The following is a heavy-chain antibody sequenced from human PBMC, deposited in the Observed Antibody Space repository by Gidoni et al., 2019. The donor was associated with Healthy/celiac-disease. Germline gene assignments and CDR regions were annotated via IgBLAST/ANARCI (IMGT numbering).Heavy chain of an antibody. J-gene: IGHJ5*02. CDR3: ARVGTTARKGNNWFDP. V-gene: IGHV1-18*04. Sequence: QVQLVQSGAEVKKPGASVQVSCKASGYTFTSYGISWVRQAPGQGLEWMGWISAYNGNTNYAQKLQGRVTMTTDTATSTAYMELRSLRSDDTAVYYCARVGTTARKGNNWFDPWGQGTLVTVSS. CDR2: ISAYNGNT. D-gene: IGHD6-6*01. CDR1: GYTFTSYG.